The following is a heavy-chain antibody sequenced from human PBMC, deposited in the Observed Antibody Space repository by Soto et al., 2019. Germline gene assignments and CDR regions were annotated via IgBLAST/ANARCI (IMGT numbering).Heavy chain of an antibody. CDR1: GGTFNRHA. J-gene: IGHJ6*02. D-gene: IGHD4-17*01. CDR3: ALDYVDRNYYYYGMDV. Sequence: QVQLVQSGAEVKKPGSSVKVSCKASGGTFNRHAISWVRQAPGQGLEWMGGIIPIFSSTKNAQDFQGRVTITADESTGTAYMELSSLRSEDTAVYYCALDYVDRNYYYYGMDVWGQGTTVTVSS. CDR2: IIPIFSST. V-gene: IGHV1-69*01.